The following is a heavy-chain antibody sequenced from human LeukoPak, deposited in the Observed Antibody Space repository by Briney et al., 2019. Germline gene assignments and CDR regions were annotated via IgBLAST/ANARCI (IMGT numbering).Heavy chain of an antibody. CDR1: GFTFDDYA. Sequence: GGSLRLSCAASGFTFDDYAMHWVRQAPGRGLEWVSGISWNSGSIGYADSVKGRFTISRDNAKNSLCLQMNSLRAEDTALYYCAKDRYYYDSSGYSVRLFDYWGQGTLVAVSS. CDR3: AKDRYYYDSSGYSVRLFDY. CDR2: ISWNSGSI. V-gene: IGHV3-9*01. J-gene: IGHJ4*02. D-gene: IGHD3-22*01.